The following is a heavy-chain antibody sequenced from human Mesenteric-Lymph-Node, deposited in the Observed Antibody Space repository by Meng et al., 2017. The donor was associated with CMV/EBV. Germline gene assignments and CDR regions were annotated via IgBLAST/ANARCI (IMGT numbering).Heavy chain of an antibody. CDR3: ARRGNYDSDYSEY. J-gene: IGHJ4*02. D-gene: IGHD3-22*01. CDR1: GDSISNSTYY. Sequence: QWQLQESGPGLVKPSATLSLSCIVSGDSISNSTYYWTWIRQPPGKGLEWIGSVHHSGTTYYNPSLKGRLTISVDTSANLFSLRLTTVTAADTATYYCARRGNYDSDYSEYWGQGTLVTVSS. V-gene: IGHV4-39*01. CDR2: VHHSGTT.